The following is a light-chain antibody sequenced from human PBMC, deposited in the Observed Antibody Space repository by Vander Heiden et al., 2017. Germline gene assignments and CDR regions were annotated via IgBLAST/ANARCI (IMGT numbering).Light chain of an antibody. CDR2: WGS. Sequence: DIVMTQSPLSLPVTPGEPASISCRSSQSLLHSNGYNYLDWYRQKPGQSPQLLIYWGSKRAYGVPDRFSGSGSGTDFTLKSSRVEAEDVGVYYCMQDLQTITFGGGTKVEIK. J-gene: IGKJ4*01. V-gene: IGKV2-28*01. CDR1: QSLLHSNGYNY. CDR3: MQDLQTIT.